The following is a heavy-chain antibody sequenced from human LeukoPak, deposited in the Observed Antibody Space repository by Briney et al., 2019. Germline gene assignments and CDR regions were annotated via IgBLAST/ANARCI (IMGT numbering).Heavy chain of an antibody. CDR2: IHHFGRT. D-gene: IGHD5-18*01. CDR3: ARGLWTQPGLVPFNY. CDR1: GDSIISYY. J-gene: IGHJ4*02. Sequence: SETLSLTCSVSGDSIISYYWNWLRQSPGKGLEWIGDIHHFGRTEYNSSLRSRVTMFLDSSKNQFSLKLTSVTPTDKAVYYCARGLWTQPGLVPFNYWGQGILVTVSS. V-gene: IGHV4-59*01.